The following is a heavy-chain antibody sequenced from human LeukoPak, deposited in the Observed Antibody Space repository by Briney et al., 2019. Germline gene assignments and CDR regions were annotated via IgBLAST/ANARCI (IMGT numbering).Heavy chain of an antibody. J-gene: IGHJ3*02. D-gene: IGHD3-22*01. Sequence: TGGSLRLSCAASGFTFATYSMNWVRQAPGKGLEWVSYISSGTSIYYADSVKGRFTISRDNAKMSLYLQMNSLRDEDTAVYYCVRDYDKTGRAFDIWSQGTMVTVSS. CDR2: ISSGTSI. V-gene: IGHV3-48*02. CDR3: VRDYDKTGRAFDI. CDR1: GFTFATYS.